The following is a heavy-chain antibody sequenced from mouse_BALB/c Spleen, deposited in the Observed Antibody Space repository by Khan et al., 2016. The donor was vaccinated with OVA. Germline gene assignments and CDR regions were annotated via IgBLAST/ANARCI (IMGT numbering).Heavy chain of an antibody. Sequence: EVELVESGGDLVKPGGSLNLSCEASGFTFSSYGMSWLRQTPDKRLEWVATISNGGSYIYFPDSVKGRLTISRDNAKNTLYLQMSSLKSEDTAMYYCARHRFTTPTAWFAYWGQGTLVTVFA. CDR1: GFTFSSYG. CDR3: ARHRFTTPTAWFAY. D-gene: IGHD1-2*01. CDR2: ISNGGSYI. V-gene: IGHV5-6*01. J-gene: IGHJ3*01.